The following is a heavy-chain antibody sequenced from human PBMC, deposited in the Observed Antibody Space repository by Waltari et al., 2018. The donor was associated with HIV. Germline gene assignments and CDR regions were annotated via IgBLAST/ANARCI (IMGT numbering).Heavy chain of an antibody. J-gene: IGHJ5*02. V-gene: IGHV3-9*01. CDR2: ISWHSNRI. D-gene: IGHD3-10*02. CDR3: TRGPMYNWFDP. CDR1: GFKFDDYA. Sequence: EVQLVESGGGLVQPGRSLRLSCAAPGFKFDDYAMHWVRQPPGKGLEWVSSISWHSNRITYADSVRGRFTISRDNAKKSLYLQMDSLRPEDTAFYYCTRGPMYNWFDPWGQGTLVTVSS.